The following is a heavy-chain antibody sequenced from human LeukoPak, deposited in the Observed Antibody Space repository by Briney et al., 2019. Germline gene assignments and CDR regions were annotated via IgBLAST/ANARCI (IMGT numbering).Heavy chain of an antibody. V-gene: IGHV3-66*01. J-gene: IGHJ6*02. CDR2: IYSGGRT. D-gene: IGHD3-10*01. CDR3: ASRGYYGMDV. Sequence: GGALRLSCAASGFTVSSNYMIWVREAPGKGLEWVSVIYSGGRTYYADSVKGRFTIYRENSKNTLYLQMNSLRAEDTAVYYCASRGYYGMDVWGQGTTVTVSS. CDR1: GFTVSSNY.